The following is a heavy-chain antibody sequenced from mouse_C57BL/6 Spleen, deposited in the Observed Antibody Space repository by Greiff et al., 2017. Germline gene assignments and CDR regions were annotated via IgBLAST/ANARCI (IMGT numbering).Heavy chain of an antibody. CDR2: ISDGGSYT. V-gene: IGHV5-4*01. CDR3: ARDRELGQGELDY. Sequence: EVHLVESGGGLVKPGGSLKLSCAASGFTFSSYAMSWVRQTPEKRLEWVATISDGGSYTYYPDNVKGRFTISRDNAKNTLYLQMSHLKSEDTAMYYCARDRELGQGELDYWGQGTTLTVSS. CDR1: GFTFSSYA. D-gene: IGHD4-1*01. J-gene: IGHJ2*01.